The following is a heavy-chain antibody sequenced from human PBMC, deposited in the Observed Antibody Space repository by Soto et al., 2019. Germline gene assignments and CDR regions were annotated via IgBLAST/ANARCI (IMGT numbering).Heavy chain of an antibody. CDR3: ARSYPNTIFGVAPSRGLDV. D-gene: IGHD3-3*01. CDR1: GFSLTTSGMR. J-gene: IGHJ6*02. CDR2: IYYTGST. V-gene: IGHV4-61*08. Sequence: SGPTLVNPTQTLTLTCTFSGFSLTTSGMRVSWIRQPPGKGLEWIGYIYYTGSTNFNPSLKNRVIISVDTSKNQFSLKLSSVTAADTAVYYCARSYPNTIFGVAPSRGLDVWGQGTTVTVSS.